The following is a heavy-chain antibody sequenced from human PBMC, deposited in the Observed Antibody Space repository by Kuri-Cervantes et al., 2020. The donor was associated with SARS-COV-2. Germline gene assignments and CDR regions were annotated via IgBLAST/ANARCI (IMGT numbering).Heavy chain of an antibody. D-gene: IGHD4-17*01. J-gene: IGHJ4*02. CDR1: GYTFTSYG. CDR3: ARVGFGDYEIDY. Sequence: ASVKVSCKASGYTFTSYGINWVRQAPGQGLEWMGWISPNTGVTKYAQKFQGRVTMTIDTSTTTAYMEVRSLRSDDAAVYYCARVGFGDYEIDYWGQGTLVTVSS. CDR2: ISPNTGVT. V-gene: IGHV1-18*01.